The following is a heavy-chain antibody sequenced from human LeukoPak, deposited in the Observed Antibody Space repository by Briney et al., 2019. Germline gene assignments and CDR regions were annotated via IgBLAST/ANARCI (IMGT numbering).Heavy chain of an antibody. D-gene: IGHD2-21*02. Sequence: SETLSLTCTVSGGSISSSSYYWGWIRQPPGKGLEWIGSIYYSGSTYYNPSLKSRVTISVDTSKNQFSLKLSSVTAADTAVYYCALRAYCGGDCYEYFQHWGQGTLVTVSS. V-gene: IGHV4-39*01. CDR3: ALRAYCGGDCYEYFQH. CDR1: GGSISSSSYY. CDR2: IYYSGST. J-gene: IGHJ1*01.